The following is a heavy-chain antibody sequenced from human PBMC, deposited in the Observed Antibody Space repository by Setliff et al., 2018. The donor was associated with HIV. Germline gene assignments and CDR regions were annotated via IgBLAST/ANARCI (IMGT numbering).Heavy chain of an antibody. D-gene: IGHD4-17*01. Sequence: ASVKVSCKTSGDTFTSYDINWVRQAAGHGLEWMGWMTPYSGNTGYAQKFQGRVSMTRNTSISTAYMELSSLRSDDTAVYYCAKDIGVWDYGGNFLLREYFQHWGQGTLVTVSS. CDR1: GDTFTSYD. J-gene: IGHJ1*01. CDR3: AKDIGVWDYGGNFLLREYFQH. V-gene: IGHV1-8*02. CDR2: MTPYSGNT.